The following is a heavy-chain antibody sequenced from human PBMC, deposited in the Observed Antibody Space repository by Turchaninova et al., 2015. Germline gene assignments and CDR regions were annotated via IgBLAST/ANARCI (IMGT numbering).Heavy chain of an antibody. Sequence: QVQLQESAPGRVTPSDTLSLTCNVSGCSSRSYTWGWIRQPPGKGLEWIGYIYYSGSTNYNPSLKSRVTISVDTSKNQFSLKLSSVTAADTAVYYCASLGDGTPEGPWGQGTLVTVSS. CDR1: GCSSRSYT. J-gene: IGHJ5*02. CDR3: ASLGDGTPEGP. D-gene: IGHD5-24*01. V-gene: IGHV4-59*07. CDR2: IYYSGST.